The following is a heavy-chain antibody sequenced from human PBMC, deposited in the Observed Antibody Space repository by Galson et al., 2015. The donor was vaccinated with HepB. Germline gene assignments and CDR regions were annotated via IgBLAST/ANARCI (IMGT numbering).Heavy chain of an antibody. D-gene: IGHD1-14*01. CDR2: IYPGDSDT. CDR3: ASHAGNRRAFNI. Sequence: QSGAEVKKPGESLKISCKGSGYSFSDYWIGWVRQVPGRGLEWMAIIYPGDSDTFYSPSFQGQVTISADKSITTAYLQWSSLKASDTAIYYCASHAGNRRAFNIWGRGTMVTVSS. J-gene: IGHJ3*02. CDR1: GYSFSDYW. V-gene: IGHV5-51*03.